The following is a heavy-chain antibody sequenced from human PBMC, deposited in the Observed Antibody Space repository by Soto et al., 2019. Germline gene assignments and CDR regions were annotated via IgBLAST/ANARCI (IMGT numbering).Heavy chain of an antibody. D-gene: IGHD3-10*01. V-gene: IGHV4-59*01. Sequence: PSETLSLTCTVSGGSISSYYWSWIRQPPGKGLEWIGYIYYSGSTNYNPSLKSRVTISVDTSKNQFPLKLSSVTAADTAVYYCARGGGYGSGSYYRYYYYYYGIDVWGRGPRSPSP. J-gene: IGHJ6*02. CDR3: ARGGGYGSGSYYRYYYYYYGIDV. CDR2: IYYSGST. CDR1: GGSISSYY.